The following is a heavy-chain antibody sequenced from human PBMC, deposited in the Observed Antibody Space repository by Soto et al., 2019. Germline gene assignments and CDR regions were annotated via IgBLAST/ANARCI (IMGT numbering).Heavy chain of an antibody. CDR2: INHSGST. J-gene: IGHJ6*02. CDR1: GGSFSGYY. V-gene: IGHV4-34*01. D-gene: IGHD4-4*01. Sequence: QVQLQQWGAGLLKPSETLSLTCAVYGGSFSGYYWSWIRQPPGKGLEWIGEINHSGSTNYNPSLKRRVTISVDTSKNQFSLKLSSVTAADTAVYYCARGGTVTYYYYYYYGMDVWGQGTTVTVSS. CDR3: ARGGTVTYYYYYYYGMDV.